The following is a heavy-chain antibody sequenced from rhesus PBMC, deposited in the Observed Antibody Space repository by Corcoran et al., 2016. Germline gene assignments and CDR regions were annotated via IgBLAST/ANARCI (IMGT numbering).Heavy chain of an antibody. J-gene: IGHJ3*01. Sequence: QVQLQESGPGLVKPSETLSLTCAVSGGSISSNYWSWIRQPPGKGLEWIGYIYGSSGSTYYNPSLKSRVTISTDTSKNQFSLKLSSVTAADTAVYYCARDETVAAYSGSYFDAFDFWGQGLRVTVSS. V-gene: IGHV4-160*01. D-gene: IGHD1-44*02. CDR3: ARDETVAAYSGSYFDAFDF. CDR2: IYGSSGST. CDR1: GGSISSNY.